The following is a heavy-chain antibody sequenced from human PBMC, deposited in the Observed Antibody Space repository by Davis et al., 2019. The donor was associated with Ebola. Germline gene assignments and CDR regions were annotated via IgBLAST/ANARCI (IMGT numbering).Heavy chain of an antibody. D-gene: IGHD4-17*01. V-gene: IGHV1-2*04. CDR3: ARVGGDDYYYGMDV. Sequence: ASVKVSCKASGGTFSSYAISWVRQASGQGLEWMGWINPNSGGTNYAQKFQGWVTMTRDTSISPAYMELSRLRSDDTAVYYCARVGGDDYYYGMDVWGQGTTVTVSS. CDR2: INPNSGGT. CDR1: GGTFSSYA. J-gene: IGHJ6*02.